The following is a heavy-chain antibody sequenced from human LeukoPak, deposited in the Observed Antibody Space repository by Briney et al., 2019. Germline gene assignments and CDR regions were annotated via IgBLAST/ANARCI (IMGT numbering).Heavy chain of an antibody. CDR3: ARAFCGGDCYSRYYYGMDV. J-gene: IGHJ6*02. V-gene: IGHV4-34*01. D-gene: IGHD2-21*02. CDR2: INHSGST. CDR1: GGSFSGYY. Sequence: SETLSLTCAVYGGSFSGYYWSWIRQPPGKGLEWIGEINHSGSTNYNPSLKSRVTISVDTSKNQFSLRLSSVTAADTAVYYCARAFCGGDCYSRYYYGMDVWGQGTTVTVSS.